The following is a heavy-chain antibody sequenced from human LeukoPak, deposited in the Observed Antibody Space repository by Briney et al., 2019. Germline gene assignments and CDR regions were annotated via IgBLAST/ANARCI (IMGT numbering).Heavy chain of an antibody. CDR3: ARDGSGSWSLNTWFDP. CDR2: ITNSGSIL. D-gene: IGHD6-13*01. V-gene: IGHV3-11*04. J-gene: IGHJ5*02. CDR1: GFTFSDYY. Sequence: GGSLRLSCAASGFTFSDYYMTWIRQAPGKGLERVAYITNSGSILYYADSVKGRFTISRDNAKNSLFLQMNSLRAEDTAVYYCARDGSGSWSLNTWFDPWGQGTQVTVSS.